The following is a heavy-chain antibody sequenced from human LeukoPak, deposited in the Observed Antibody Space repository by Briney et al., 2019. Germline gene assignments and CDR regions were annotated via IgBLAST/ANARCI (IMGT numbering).Heavy chain of an antibody. Sequence: ASVKVSFKASGYTFTVYYMHWVRQAPGQGLEWMGWINPNSGGANYAQKFQGRVTMTRDTSISTAYMELSRLRSDDTAVYYCARVRVGGTANWFDPWGQGTLVTVSS. V-gene: IGHV1-2*02. D-gene: IGHD1-26*01. CDR3: ARVRVGGTANWFDP. CDR1: GYTFTVYY. J-gene: IGHJ5*02. CDR2: INPNSGGA.